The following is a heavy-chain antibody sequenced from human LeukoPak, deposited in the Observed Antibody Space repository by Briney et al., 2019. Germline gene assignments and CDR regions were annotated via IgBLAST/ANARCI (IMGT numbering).Heavy chain of an antibody. CDR2: INPSGGST. J-gene: IGHJ4*02. Sequence: ASVKVSCKAAGYTFTTYYMHWVRQAPGQGLEWMGTINPSGGSTSYAQKFQGRVTMTRDTSTSTVYMELSSLGSEDTAVYYCARLGGDGYNAPFDYWGQGTLVTVSS. CDR3: ARLGGDGYNAPFDY. D-gene: IGHD5-24*01. V-gene: IGHV1-46*01. CDR1: GYTFTTYY.